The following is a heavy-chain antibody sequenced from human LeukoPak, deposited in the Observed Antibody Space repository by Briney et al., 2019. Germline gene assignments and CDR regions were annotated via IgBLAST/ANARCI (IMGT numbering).Heavy chain of an antibody. V-gene: IGHV3-48*02. J-gene: IGHJ3*02. Sequence: GGSLRLSCAASGFTFSTYSMNWVRQAPGKGLEWVSYISSTSTTIYYTDSVKGRFTISRDNAKNSLYLQMNSLRDEDTAVYYCVRDRMVRGVNDAFDIWGQGTMVTVSS. D-gene: IGHD3-10*01. CDR3: VRDRMVRGVNDAFDI. CDR1: GFTFSTYS. CDR2: ISSTSTTI.